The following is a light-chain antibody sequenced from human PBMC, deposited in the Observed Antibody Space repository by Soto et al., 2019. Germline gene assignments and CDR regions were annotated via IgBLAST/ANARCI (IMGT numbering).Light chain of an antibody. J-gene: IGKJ1*01. CDR2: DAS. Sequence: DIQLTQSPSTLSASVGDRITITCRASQSIGTWLAWYQYRPGEGPKLLIHDASSLESGVPSRFSGSGSATEFSLTISSLESGDSGTYHCQQYATYAPSTFGQGTKVEIK. V-gene: IGKV1-5*01. CDR3: QQYATYAPST. CDR1: QSIGTW.